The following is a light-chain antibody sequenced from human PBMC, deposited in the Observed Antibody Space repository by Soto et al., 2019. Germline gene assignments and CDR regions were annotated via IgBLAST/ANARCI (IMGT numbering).Light chain of an antibody. Sequence: EIGLTQSPATLSLSPGERATLSCRASQSISNYLTWYQQKPGRAPRLLIYGASSRATGIPDRFSGSGSGTDFTLSISRLEPEDFAVYYCQQFGRYRTFGQGTKVDIK. V-gene: IGKV3-20*01. J-gene: IGKJ1*01. CDR1: QSISNY. CDR3: QQFGRYRT. CDR2: GAS.